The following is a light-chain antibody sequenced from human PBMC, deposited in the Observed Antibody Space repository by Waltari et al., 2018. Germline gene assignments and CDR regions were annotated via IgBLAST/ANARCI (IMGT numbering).Light chain of an antibody. CDR1: RSLSRA. J-gene: IGKJ1*01. CDR2: GAS. Sequence: IVMTHPPPLLSLSQGEGTTLSCRASRSLSRALAWYQQKPGQAPRLLIYGASNRATGIPARFSGGGCGTDFSLTISRLDPEDFAVYYCQHYVRLPATFGQGTKVEIK. V-gene: IGKV3-20*01. CDR3: QHYVRLPAT.